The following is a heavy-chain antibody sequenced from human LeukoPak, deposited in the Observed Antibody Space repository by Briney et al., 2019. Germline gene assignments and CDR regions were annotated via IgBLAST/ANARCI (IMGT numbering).Heavy chain of an antibody. CDR3: AKDNVKRRYGGNSFDY. J-gene: IGHJ4*02. D-gene: IGHD2-15*01. CDR1: GFTFSSYA. V-gene: IGHV3-23*01. Sequence: GGSLRLSCAASGFTFSSYAMSWVRQAPGKGLEWVSAISGSGGSTYYADSVKGRFTISRDNSKNTLYPQMNSLRAEDTAVYYCAKDNVKRRYGGNSFDYWGQGTLVTVSS. CDR2: ISGSGGST.